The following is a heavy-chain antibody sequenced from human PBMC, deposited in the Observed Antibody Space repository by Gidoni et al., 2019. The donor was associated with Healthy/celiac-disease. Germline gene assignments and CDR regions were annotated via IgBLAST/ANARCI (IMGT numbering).Heavy chain of an antibody. CDR1: GFTFSSYE. J-gene: IGHJ3*02. V-gene: IGHV3-48*03. D-gene: IGHD6-19*01. CDR3: ARSGAVNAFDI. CDR2: ISSSGSTI. Sequence: EVQLVESGGGLVQPGGSLRLSCAASGFTFSSYEMNWVRQAPGKGLEWVSYISSSGSTIYYADSVKGRFTISRDNAKNSLYLQMNSLRAEDTAVYYCARSGAVNAFDIWGQGTMVTVSS.